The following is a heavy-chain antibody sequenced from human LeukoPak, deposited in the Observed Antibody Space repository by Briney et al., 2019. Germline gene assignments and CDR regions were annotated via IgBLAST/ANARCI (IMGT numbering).Heavy chain of an antibody. CDR2: INPSDGTT. Sequence: ASVKVSCKASGYTFAKSDYIHWVRQAPGQGLEWMGIINPSDGTTFYAQKFQGRVTMTRDTSTNTAYMELSSLRSEDTAVFYCARGPMDMDFDSWGQGSLVTVSS. V-gene: IGHV1-46*01. CDR1: GYTFAKSDY. CDR3: ARGPMDMDFDS. D-gene: IGHD3/OR15-3a*01. J-gene: IGHJ4*02.